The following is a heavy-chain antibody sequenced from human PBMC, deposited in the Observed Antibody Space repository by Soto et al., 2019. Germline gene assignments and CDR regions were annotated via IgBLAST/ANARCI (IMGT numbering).Heavy chain of an antibody. D-gene: IGHD6-19*01. V-gene: IGHV3-21*01. CDR2: ISSSSSYI. J-gene: IGHJ4*02. CDR3: ARSSYSSGWYVS. CDR1: VFTFSSYS. Sequence: GSLRLSCAASVFTFSSYSMNWVRQAPGKGLEWVSSISSSSSYIYYADSVKGRFTISRDNAKNSLYLQMNSLRAEDTAVYYCARSSYSSGWYVSWGQGTLVTVSS.